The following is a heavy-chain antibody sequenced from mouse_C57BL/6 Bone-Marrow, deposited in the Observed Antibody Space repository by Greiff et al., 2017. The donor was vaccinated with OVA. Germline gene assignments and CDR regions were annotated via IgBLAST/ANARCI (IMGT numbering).Heavy chain of an antibody. V-gene: IGHV1-39*01. Sequence: VQLQQSGPELVKPGASVKISCKASGYSFTDYNMTWVQQSNGKSLEWIGVISPNYGTTSYNQKFKGKATLTVDQSTSTVYMQLNSLKSEDSAVYYCARESQSTMFTVDDWGKGTTLTVA. J-gene: IGHJ2*01. CDR1: GYSFTDYN. D-gene: IGHD2-2*01. CDR2: ISPNYGTT. CDR3: ARESQSTMFTVDD.